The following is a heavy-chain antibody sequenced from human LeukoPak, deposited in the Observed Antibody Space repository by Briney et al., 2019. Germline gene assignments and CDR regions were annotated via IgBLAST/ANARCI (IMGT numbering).Heavy chain of an antibody. CDR1: GGSFSGYY. J-gene: IGHJ6*02. V-gene: IGHV4-30-4*01. D-gene: IGHD1-26*01. CDR2: IYYSGST. CDR3: AREEVGATPRNPRISYYYYYGMDV. Sequence: SETLSLTCAVYGGSFSGYYWSWIRQPPGKGLEWIGYIYYSGSTYYNPSLKSRVTISVDTSKNQFSLKLSSVTAADTAVYYCAREEVGATPRNPRISYYYYYGMDVWGQGTTVTVSS.